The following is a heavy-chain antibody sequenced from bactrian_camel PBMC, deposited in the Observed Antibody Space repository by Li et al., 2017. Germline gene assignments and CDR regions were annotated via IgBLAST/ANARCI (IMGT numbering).Heavy chain of an antibody. Sequence: HVQLVESGGGSVQSGGSLRLSCAASGFAFSSSWMYWVRQAPGKEREWVAGIYTGSYDTYYADSVKGRFTISRDDAKNTVYLDMNSLKPEDTAKYYCAASGLYVCGGNWRFVSPGQFSGWGQGTQVTVS. J-gene: IGHJ4*01. CDR1: GFAFSSSW. V-gene: IGHV3S6*01. D-gene: IGHD8*01. CDR2: IYTGSYDT. CDR3: AASGLYVCGGNWRFVSPGQFSG.